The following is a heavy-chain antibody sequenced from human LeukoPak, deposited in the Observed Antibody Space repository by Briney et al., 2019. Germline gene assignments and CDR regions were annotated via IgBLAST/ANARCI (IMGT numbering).Heavy chain of an antibody. V-gene: IGHV3-53*01. CDR2: IYSGGST. D-gene: IGHD3-10*01. CDR3: AKEMVRGVIINYYGMDV. CDR1: GFAVSSNY. Sequence: GGSLRLSCAASGFAVSSNYMSWVRQAPGKGLEWVSVIYSGGSTYYADSVKGRFTISRDNSKNTLYLQMNSLRAEDTAVYYCAKEMVRGVIINYYGMDVWGQGTTVTVSS. J-gene: IGHJ6*02.